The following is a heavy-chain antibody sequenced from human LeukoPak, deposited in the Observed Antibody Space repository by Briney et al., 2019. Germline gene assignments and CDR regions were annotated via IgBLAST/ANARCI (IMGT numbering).Heavy chain of an antibody. CDR2: ISYSGTN. CDR3: ASLGTLRS. D-gene: IGHD7-27*01. V-gene: IGHV4-39*02. J-gene: IGHJ5*02. CDR1: GGSLSSSSYY. Sequence: PSETLSLTCTVSGGSLSSSSYYWGWIRQPPGKGLEWIGSISYSGTNYNNPSLKYRVSISIDTSKNHFSMRLTSVTAADTAMYYCASLGTLRSWGQGTLVTVSS.